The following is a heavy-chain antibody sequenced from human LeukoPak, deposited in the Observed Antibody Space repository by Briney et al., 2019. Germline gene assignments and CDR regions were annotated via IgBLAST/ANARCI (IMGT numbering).Heavy chain of an antibody. J-gene: IGHJ5*02. D-gene: IGHD3-10*01. CDR3: AKLDSPWAARGSFDH. V-gene: IGHV3-23*01. CDR2: MTSDGGGT. Sequence: GGSLRLSCAASGFTFSSYALSWVRQAPGKGLEWVSTMTSDGGGTYSADSVKGRFTVSRDNSKNTLFLQMTRLRAEDTAVYYCAKLDSPWAARGSFDHWGQGALVTVSS. CDR1: GFTFSSYA.